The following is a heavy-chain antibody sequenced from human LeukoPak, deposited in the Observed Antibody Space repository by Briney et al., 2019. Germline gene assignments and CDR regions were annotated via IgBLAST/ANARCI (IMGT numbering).Heavy chain of an antibody. CDR2: ISGYNGNT. J-gene: IGHJ4*02. V-gene: IGHV1-18*03. CDR3: ARDGLRWSPFDY. D-gene: IGHD4-23*01. Sequence: GASVKVSCKASGYTFTSYGISWVRQAPGQGLEWMGWISGYNGNTNYAQKLQGRVTITRDTSASTAYMELSSLRSEDMAVYYCARDGLRWSPFDYWGQGTLVTVSS. CDR1: GYTFTSYG.